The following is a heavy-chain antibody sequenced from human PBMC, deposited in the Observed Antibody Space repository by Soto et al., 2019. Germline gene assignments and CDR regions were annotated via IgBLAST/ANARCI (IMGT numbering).Heavy chain of an antibody. Sequence: EVQLVESGGGLVKPGESLRLSCAASGFTFTNAWMGWVRQAPGKGLEWVGRVKSKSDGETTDYAAPVKGRFTISRDDSKNTLNLQMNSLNAEDTAVYYWSTDRRIASSDYWGQGTLVTVSS. CDR3: STDRRIASSDY. CDR2: VKSKSDGETT. CDR1: GFTFTNAW. V-gene: IGHV3-15*01. J-gene: IGHJ4*02. D-gene: IGHD2-21*01.